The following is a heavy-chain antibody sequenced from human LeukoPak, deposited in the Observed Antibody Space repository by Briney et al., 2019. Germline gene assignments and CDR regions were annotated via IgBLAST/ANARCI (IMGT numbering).Heavy chain of an antibody. Sequence: PSETLSLTCTVSGGSISSGGYYWSWIRQPPGKGLEWIGYIYHSGSTYYNPSLKSRVTISVDRSKNQFSLKLSSVTAADTAVYYCAGTDSSGPTHLFDPWGQGTLVTVSS. V-gene: IGHV4-30-2*01. CDR1: GGSISSGGYY. CDR3: AGTDSSGPTHLFDP. J-gene: IGHJ5*02. CDR2: IYHSGST. D-gene: IGHD3-22*01.